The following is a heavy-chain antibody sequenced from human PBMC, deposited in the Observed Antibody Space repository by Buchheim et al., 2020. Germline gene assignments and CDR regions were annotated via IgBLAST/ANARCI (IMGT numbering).Heavy chain of an antibody. J-gene: IGHJ4*02. CDR2: INPSGGST. CDR3: ARGDWSGGVVVTALYPPTGY. D-gene: IGHD2-21*02. V-gene: IGHV1-46*01. Sequence: QVQLVQSGAEVKKPGASVKVSCKASGYTFTSYYMHWVRQAPGQGLEWMGIINPSGGSTSYAQKFQGRVTMTRDTSTSTVYMELSSLRSEDTAVYYCARGDWSGGVVVTALYPPTGYWGQGTL. CDR1: GYTFTSYY.